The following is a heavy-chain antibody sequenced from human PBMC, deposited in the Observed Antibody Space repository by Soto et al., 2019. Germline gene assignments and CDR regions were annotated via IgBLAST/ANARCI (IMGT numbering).Heavy chain of an antibody. Sequence: PGASLKSSCKGSGYSFNTYWIAWVRQMPGKGLEWVGVIYPGDSDTRYSPSCEGHVTISVDKSVSTAFLQWNSLKASDNAMYYCARHSTSAPTDYWGQGTLVTVSS. CDR3: ARHSTSAPTDY. CDR2: IYPGDSDT. J-gene: IGHJ4*01. D-gene: IGHD3-10*01. V-gene: IGHV5-51*01. CDR1: GYSFNTYW.